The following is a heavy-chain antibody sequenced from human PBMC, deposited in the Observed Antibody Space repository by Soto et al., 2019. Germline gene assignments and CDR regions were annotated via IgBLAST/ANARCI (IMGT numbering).Heavy chain of an antibody. V-gene: IGHV4-59*08. D-gene: IGHD6-6*01. J-gene: IGHJ4*02. CDR2: IYYSGST. Sequence: QVQLQESGPGLVKPSETLSLTCTVSGGSISSYYWSWIRQPPGKGLEWIGYIYYSGSTHYNPSLKSRVTISVDTSKNQFSLKLSSVTAADTAVYYCARSSSSWGRGSFDYWGQGTLVTVSS. CDR1: GGSISSYY. CDR3: ARSSSSWGRGSFDY.